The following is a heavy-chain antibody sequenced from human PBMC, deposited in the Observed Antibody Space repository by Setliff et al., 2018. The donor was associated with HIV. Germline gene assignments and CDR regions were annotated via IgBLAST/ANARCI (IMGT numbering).Heavy chain of an antibody. Sequence: PSQTLSLTCAISGDSVSSNSAAWNWIRQSPSRGLEWLGRTYYRSKWYSDYTVSVKSRITINPDTSKNQFSLQLNSVTPEDTAVYYCARDSGVSSNSNDAFDIWGQGTMVT. D-gene: IGHD1-1*01. CDR2: TYYRSKWYS. CDR1: GDSVSSNSAA. CDR3: ARDSGVSSNSNDAFDI. V-gene: IGHV6-1*01. J-gene: IGHJ3*02.